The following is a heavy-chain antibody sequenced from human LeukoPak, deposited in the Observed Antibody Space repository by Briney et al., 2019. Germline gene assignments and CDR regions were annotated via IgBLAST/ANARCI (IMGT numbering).Heavy chain of an antibody. Sequence: ASVKVSCKASGYTFTGYYMHWVRQAPGQGLEWMGWINPNSGGTNYAQKSQGWVTMTRDTSISTAYMELSRLRSDDTAVYYCWWCSNNYFDYWGQGTLVTVSS. J-gene: IGHJ4*02. D-gene: IGHD2-21*01. CDR1: GYTFTGYY. CDR3: WWCSNNYFDY. CDR2: INPNSGGT. V-gene: IGHV1-2*04.